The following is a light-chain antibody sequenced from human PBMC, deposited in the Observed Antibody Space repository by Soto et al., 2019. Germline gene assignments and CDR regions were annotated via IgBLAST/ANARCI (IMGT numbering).Light chain of an antibody. CDR1: QSVSSSY. Sequence: EIVLTQSPGTLSLPPGERATLSCRASQSVSSSYLAWYQQKFGQAPRLLIYSASSRVTGIPDRFSGSGAGTDVTLTISRLEPEDFAGYYYQHYGIEPPFTLGGGTNVDVK. CDR3: QHYGIEPPFT. V-gene: IGKV3-20*01. CDR2: SAS. J-gene: IGKJ4*01.